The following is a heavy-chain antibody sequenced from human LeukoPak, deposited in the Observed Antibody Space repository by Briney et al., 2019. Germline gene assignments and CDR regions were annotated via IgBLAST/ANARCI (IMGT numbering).Heavy chain of an antibody. Sequence: GGSLRLSCAASGFTFRSYWMTWVRQAPGKGLEWVANLKQDGGDKYYVDSVKGRFTISRDNAKNSLYLQMNSLRAEDTAVYYCVRDGYSEDIYYCYYMDVWGKGTTVTVSS. CDR2: LKQDGGDK. V-gene: IGHV3-7*01. D-gene: IGHD5-24*01. CDR3: VRDGYSEDIYYCYYMDV. J-gene: IGHJ6*03. CDR1: GFTFRSYW.